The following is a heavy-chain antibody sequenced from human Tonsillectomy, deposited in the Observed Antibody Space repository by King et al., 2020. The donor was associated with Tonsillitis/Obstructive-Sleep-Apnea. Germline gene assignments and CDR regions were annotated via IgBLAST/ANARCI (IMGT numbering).Heavy chain of an antibody. CDR1: GYTFTSYY. J-gene: IGHJ3*02. CDR2: INPSGGST. V-gene: IGHV1-46*01. Sequence: VQLVESGAEVKKPGASVKVSCKASGYTFTSYYMHWVRQAPGQGLEWMGIINPSGGSTSYAQKFQGRVTMTRDTSTSTVYMELSSLRSEDTAVYYCAREKNTIFGVVIIGDAFDIWGQGTMVTVSS. D-gene: IGHD3-3*01. CDR3: AREKNTIFGVVIIGDAFDI.